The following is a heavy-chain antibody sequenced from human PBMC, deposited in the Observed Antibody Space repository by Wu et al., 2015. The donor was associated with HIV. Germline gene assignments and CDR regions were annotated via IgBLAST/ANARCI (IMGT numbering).Heavy chain of an antibody. CDR2: FNPGEGET. Sequence: VQLVQSGAEVKKPGASVKVSCKVSGYFLSKISMHWVRQAPGKGLEWMGGFNPGEGETIYAQRFQGRVTITEDISTDTAYMELSSLRFEDTAVYFCATGITVVSVYLDYWGQGTLVTVSS. CDR1: GYFLSKIS. V-gene: IGHV1-24*01. D-gene: IGHD6-19*01. J-gene: IGHJ4*02. CDR3: ATGITVVSVYLDY.